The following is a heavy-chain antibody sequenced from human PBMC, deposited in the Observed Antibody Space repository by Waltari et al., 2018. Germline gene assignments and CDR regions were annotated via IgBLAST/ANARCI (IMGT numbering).Heavy chain of an antibody. J-gene: IGHJ5*02. D-gene: IGHD6-13*01. Sequence: HVQLQESGPGLVKPSQTLSLTCTVSGYSIRSVCYWRWIRQPPGKGLEWIGGVYHSRSTSYTPSVCSRVTISVDTSKNQFSLKRSSGTAADTAVYCCARGYSSSSIFDPGGQGTLVTVSS. CDR1: GYSIRSVCY. CDR2: VYHSRST. CDR3: ARGYSSSSIFDP. V-gene: IGHV4-38-2*02.